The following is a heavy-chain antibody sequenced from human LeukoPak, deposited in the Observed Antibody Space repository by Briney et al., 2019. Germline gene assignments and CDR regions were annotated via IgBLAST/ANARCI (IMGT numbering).Heavy chain of an antibody. V-gene: IGHV3-33*01. D-gene: IGHD5-18*01. CDR1: GFTFRKYG. CDR2: IWYDGSNK. J-gene: IGHJ4*02. Sequence: GGSLRLSCAASGFTFRKYGMHWVRQAPGRGLEWVAVIWYDGSNKYYADSVKGRFTISRDNSKNTLYLQMNSLRAEDTAVYYCARSNVDTAMVNSYYFDYWGQGTLVTVSS. CDR3: ARSNVDTAMVNSYYFDY.